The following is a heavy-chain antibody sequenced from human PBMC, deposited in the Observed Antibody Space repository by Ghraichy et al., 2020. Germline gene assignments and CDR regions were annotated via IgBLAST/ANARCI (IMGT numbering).Heavy chain of an antibody. CDR2: VYYNGIT. Sequence: SETLSLTCVVSGYAINTGGYWGWVRQAPGQGLEWIGSVYYNGITYYSPSFKSRVTMSVDTSKNQFSLKLSSVTAADTAIYYCSREGIWNSGYYYAMNYWGQGARVTVSS. D-gene: IGHD3-22*01. CDR1: GYAINTGGY. CDR3: SREGIWNSGYYYAMNY. J-gene: IGHJ4*02. V-gene: IGHV4-38-2*02.